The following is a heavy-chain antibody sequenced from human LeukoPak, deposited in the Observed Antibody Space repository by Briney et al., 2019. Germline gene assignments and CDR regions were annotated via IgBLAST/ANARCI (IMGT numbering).Heavy chain of an antibody. CDR1: GYIFTNYG. D-gene: IGHD3-10*01. CDR2: INTNTGAP. CDR3: AVRDSGSSYLRVDY. Sequence: ASVKLSGKAAGYIFTNYGVNGGRQAPGQGVGGGGWINTNTGAPMYAQDFTGRFVFSFDASVSTAYLQISSLKDEDTAVYYCAVRDSGSSYLRVDYWGQGTPVIVSS. V-gene: IGHV7-4-1*02. J-gene: IGHJ4*02.